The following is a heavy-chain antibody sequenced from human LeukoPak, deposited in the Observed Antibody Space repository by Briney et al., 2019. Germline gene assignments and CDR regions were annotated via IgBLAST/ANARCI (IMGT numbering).Heavy chain of an antibody. CDR2: IYYSGST. CDR1: SGSISSGDYY. J-gene: IGHJ5*02. Sequence: SETLSLTCTVSSGSISSGDYYWSWIRQPPGTGLEWIGYIYYSGSTYYNPSLKIRVTISVDTSKNQFSLKLSSVTAADTAVYYCAREKVRGVRNWFDPWGQGTLVTVSS. V-gene: IGHV4-30-4*01. CDR3: AREKVRGVRNWFDP. D-gene: IGHD3-10*01.